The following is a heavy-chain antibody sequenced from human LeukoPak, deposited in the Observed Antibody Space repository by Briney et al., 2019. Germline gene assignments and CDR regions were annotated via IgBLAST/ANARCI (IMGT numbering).Heavy chain of an antibody. Sequence: PSETLSLTCTVSGGSISSGDYYWSWIRQPPGKGLEWIGYIYYSGSTYYNPSLKSRVTISVDTSKNQFSLKLSSVTAADTAVYYCARYYGGNGHFDYWGQGTLVTVSS. CDR2: IYYSGST. J-gene: IGHJ4*02. D-gene: IGHD4-23*01. CDR3: ARYYGGNGHFDY. CDR1: GGSISSGDYY. V-gene: IGHV4-30-4*01.